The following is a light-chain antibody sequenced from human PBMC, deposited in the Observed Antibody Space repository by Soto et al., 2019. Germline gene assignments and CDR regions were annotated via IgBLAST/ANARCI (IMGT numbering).Light chain of an antibody. CDR2: AAS. CDR1: QDISNH. Sequence: DIQMTQSPSSLSASIGDRVTITCRASQDISNHLGWFQQRPGKAPKRLIYAASTLQSGVPSRFSGSRSGTEFTLIISSLQPEDFATYYCLQHNNYPFTFGPGTKVDIK. CDR3: LQHNNYPFT. V-gene: IGKV1-17*01. J-gene: IGKJ3*01.